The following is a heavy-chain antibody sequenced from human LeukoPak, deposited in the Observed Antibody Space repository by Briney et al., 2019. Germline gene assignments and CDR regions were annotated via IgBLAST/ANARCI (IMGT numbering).Heavy chain of an antibody. D-gene: IGHD2-2*01. V-gene: IGHV1-2*02. Sequence: ASVKVSCKASGYTFTGYYMHWVRQAPGQGLEWMGWINPNSGGTNYAQKFQGRVTMTRDTSISTAYMELTRLRSDDTAVYYCARADIVVVPAAIPPLGYWGQGTLVTVSS. J-gene: IGHJ4*02. CDR2: INPNSGGT. CDR1: GYTFTGYY. CDR3: ARADIVVVPAAIPPLGY.